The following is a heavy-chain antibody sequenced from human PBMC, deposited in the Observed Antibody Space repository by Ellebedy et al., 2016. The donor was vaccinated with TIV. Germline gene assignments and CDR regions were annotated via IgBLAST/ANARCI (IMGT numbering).Heavy chain of an antibody. CDR3: ARRYSSSWFRT. Sequence: SETLSLTXTVSGGSVSSGSYYWSWIRQPPGKGLEWIGYIYYSGSTNYNPSLKSRVTISVDTSKNQFSLKLSSVTAADTAVYYCARRYSSSWFRTWGQGTLVTVSS. CDR1: GGSVSSGSYY. J-gene: IGHJ5*02. CDR2: IYYSGST. V-gene: IGHV4-61*01. D-gene: IGHD6-13*01.